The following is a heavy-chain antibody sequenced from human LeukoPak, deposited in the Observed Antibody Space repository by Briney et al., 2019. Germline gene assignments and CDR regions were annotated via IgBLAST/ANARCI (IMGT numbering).Heavy chain of an antibody. CDR2: FDPEDGET. V-gene: IGHV1-24*01. J-gene: IGHJ3*02. CDR1: GYTLTELS. Sequence: ASVKVSCKVSGYTLTELSMHWVRQAPGKGLEWTGGFDPEDGETIYAQKFQGRVTMTEDTSTDTAYMELSSLRSEDTAVYYCATELPLPGSRLDAFDIWGQGTMVTVSS. D-gene: IGHD6-6*01. CDR3: ATELPLPGSRLDAFDI.